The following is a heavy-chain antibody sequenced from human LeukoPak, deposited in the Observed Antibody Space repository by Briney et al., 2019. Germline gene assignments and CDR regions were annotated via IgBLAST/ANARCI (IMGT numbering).Heavy chain of an antibody. CDR2: ISYTGNT. Sequence: ASVTVSCKASGYSFTNYGICRVRQAPGQGLEWMGWISYTGNTKYAPKVQGRVTMTTDTSTNTAYMELRSLSSDDTAVYYCARDDLHSGYDYDFWGQGTLVTVSS. CDR3: ARDDLHSGYDYDF. V-gene: IGHV1-18*01. CDR1: GYSFTNYG. D-gene: IGHD5-12*01. J-gene: IGHJ4*02.